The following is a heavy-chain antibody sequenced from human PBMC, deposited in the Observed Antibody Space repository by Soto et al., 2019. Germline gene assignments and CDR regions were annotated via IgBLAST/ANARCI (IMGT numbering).Heavy chain of an antibody. Sequence: SETLSLTCAVSGGSISSGGYSWSWIRQPPGKGLEWIGYIYHSGSTYYNPSLKSRVTISVDRSKNQFSLKLSSVTAADTAVYYGERSKNTVTSYDYWRQGTLVSVS. CDR1: GGSISSGGYS. CDR2: IYHSGST. D-gene: IGHD4-17*01. CDR3: ERSKNTVTSYDY. V-gene: IGHV4-30-2*01. J-gene: IGHJ4*02.